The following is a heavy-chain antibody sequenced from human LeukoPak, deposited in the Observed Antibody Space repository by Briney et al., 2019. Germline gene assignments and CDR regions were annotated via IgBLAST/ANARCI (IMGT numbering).Heavy chain of an antibody. Sequence: SETLSLTCTVSGGSISSYYWSWIRQPPGKGLEWIGYIYYSGSINYNPSLKSRVTISVDTSKNQFSLKLSSVTAADTAVYYCARDRYCGGDCTPGAFDIWGQGTMVTVSS. D-gene: IGHD2-21*02. CDR3: ARDRYCGGDCTPGAFDI. V-gene: IGHV4-59*01. CDR1: GGSISSYY. CDR2: IYYSGSI. J-gene: IGHJ3*02.